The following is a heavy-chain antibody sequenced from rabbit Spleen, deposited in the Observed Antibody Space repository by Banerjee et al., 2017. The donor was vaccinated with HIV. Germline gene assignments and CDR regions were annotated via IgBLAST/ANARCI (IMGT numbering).Heavy chain of an antibody. D-gene: IGHD3-3*01. V-gene: IGHV1S40*01. CDR1: GFSFSNKAV. Sequence: QSLEESGGGLVKPGASLTLTCKASGFSFSNKAVMCWVRQAPGKGLEWIACINAVTGKAVYASWAKGRFTISRTSSTTVTLQMTSLTAADTATYFCARDVGIDVHRFSLWGQGTLVTVS. CDR3: ARDVGIDVHRFSL. J-gene: IGHJ4*01. CDR2: INAVTGKA.